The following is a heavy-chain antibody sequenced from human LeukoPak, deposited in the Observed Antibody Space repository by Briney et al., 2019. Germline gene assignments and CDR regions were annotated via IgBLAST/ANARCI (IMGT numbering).Heavy chain of an antibody. V-gene: IGHV3-30*18. CDR1: GFTFSSYA. Sequence: GGSLRLSCAASGFTFSSYAMSWVRQAPGKGLEWVAVMSYDGGNKYYADSVKGRFTISRDNSKNTLYLQMDSLRGDDTAMYYCAKDGSSSWYGEFDYWGQGTLVTVSS. D-gene: IGHD6-13*01. CDR3: AKDGSSSWYGEFDY. CDR2: MSYDGGNK. J-gene: IGHJ4*02.